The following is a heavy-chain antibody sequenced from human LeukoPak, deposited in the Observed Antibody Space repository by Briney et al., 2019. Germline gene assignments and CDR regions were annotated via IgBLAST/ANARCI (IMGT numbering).Heavy chain of an antibody. CDR2: IYGRGGS. V-gene: IGHV4-61*10. D-gene: IGHD3-9*01. CDR3: ARVSWFPGSSYYYMDV. Sequence: SETLSLTCTVSGDSISSGSYYWSWIRQPAGKGLEWIGRIYGRGGSNYNPSLKSRVTISIDTSKTQFSLRLSSVTAADTAVYYCARVSWFPGSSYYYMDVWGKGTTVTVSS. CDR1: GDSISSGSYY. J-gene: IGHJ6*03.